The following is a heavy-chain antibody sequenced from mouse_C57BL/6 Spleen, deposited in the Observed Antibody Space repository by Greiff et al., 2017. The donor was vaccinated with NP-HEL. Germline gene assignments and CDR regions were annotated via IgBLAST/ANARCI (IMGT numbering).Heavy chain of an antibody. Sequence: EVKLVESGGGLVQPGGSLSLSCAASGFTFTDYYMSWVRQPPGKALEWLGFIRNKANGYTTEYSASVKGRFTISIDNSQSILYLQMNALRAEDSATYYCARYKGYFDVWGTGTTVTVSS. CDR2: IRNKANGYTT. CDR3: ARYKGYFDV. V-gene: IGHV7-3*01. CDR1: GFTFTDYY. J-gene: IGHJ1*03.